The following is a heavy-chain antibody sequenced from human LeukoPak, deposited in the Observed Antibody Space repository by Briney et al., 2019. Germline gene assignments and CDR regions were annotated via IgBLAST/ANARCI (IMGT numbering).Heavy chain of an antibody. CDR3: ERVRKAAAGRGGFDY. Sequence: PSETLSLTCAVSGGSFSGYYWSWIRQPPGKGLEWIGEINHSGSTNYNPSLKSRVTISVDTSKNQFSLKLSSVTAADTAVYYCERVRKAAAGRGGFDYWGQGTLVTVSS. J-gene: IGHJ4*02. D-gene: IGHD6-13*01. V-gene: IGHV4-34*01. CDR2: INHSGST. CDR1: GGSFSGYY.